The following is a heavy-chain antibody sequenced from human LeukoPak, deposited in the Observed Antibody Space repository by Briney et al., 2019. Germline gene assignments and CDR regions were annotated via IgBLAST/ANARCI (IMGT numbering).Heavy chain of an antibody. Sequence: SETPSLTCTVSGGSISSYYWSWIRQPAGKGLEWIGRIYTSGSTNYNPSLKSRVTMSVDTSKNQFSLKLSSVTAADTAVYYCARDGSIVVGYYYYGMDVWGQGTTVTVSS. D-gene: IGHD3-22*01. CDR1: GGSISSYY. V-gene: IGHV4-4*07. J-gene: IGHJ6*02. CDR2: IYTSGST. CDR3: ARDGSIVVGYYYYGMDV.